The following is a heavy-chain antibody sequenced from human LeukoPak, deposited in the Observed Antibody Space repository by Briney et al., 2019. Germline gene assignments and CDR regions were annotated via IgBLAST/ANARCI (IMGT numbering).Heavy chain of an antibody. Sequence: SGGSLRLSCAASGFTFSSYGMHWVRQAPGKGLEWVAFIRYDGSNKYYADSVKGRFTISRDNSKNTPYLQMNSLRAEDTAVYYCAKDPASTSSYYYYMDVWGKGTTVTVSS. D-gene: IGHD2-2*01. CDR2: IRYDGSNK. V-gene: IGHV3-30*02. CDR3: AKDPASTSSYYYYMDV. CDR1: GFTFSSYG. J-gene: IGHJ6*03.